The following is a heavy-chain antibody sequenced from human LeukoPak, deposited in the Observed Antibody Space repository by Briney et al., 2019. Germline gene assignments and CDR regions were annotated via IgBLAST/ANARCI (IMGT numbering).Heavy chain of an antibody. CDR1: GFTFSSFG. Sequence: PGGSLRLSCAASGFTFSSFGMHWVRRAPGKGLEWVAFIRYDGNNKYYADSVKGRFTISRDNSKNTLYLQMNSLRAEDSAVYYCAKDFVAVTGTGPGYDYWGQGTLVTVSS. J-gene: IGHJ4*02. V-gene: IGHV3-30*02. CDR2: IRYDGNNK. CDR3: AKDFVAVTGTGPGYDY. D-gene: IGHD6-19*01.